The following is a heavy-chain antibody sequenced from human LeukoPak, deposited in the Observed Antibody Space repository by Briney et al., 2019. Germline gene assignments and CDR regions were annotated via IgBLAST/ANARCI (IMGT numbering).Heavy chain of an antibody. V-gene: IGHV1-46*01. D-gene: IGHD1-26*01. J-gene: IGHJ4*02. CDR1: GYTFTSYY. Sequence: GASVKVSCKASGYTFTSYYMHWVRQAPERGLEWMGIINLSGGSATYAQKFQGRVTMTRDTSISTAYMELSSLRSDDTAVYYCTRYPREGGNYWGQGTLVTVSS. CDR2: INLSGGSA. CDR3: TRYPREGGNY.